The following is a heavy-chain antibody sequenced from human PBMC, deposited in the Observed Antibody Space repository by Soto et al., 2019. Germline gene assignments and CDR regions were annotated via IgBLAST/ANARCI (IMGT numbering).Heavy chain of an antibody. CDR2: IKQDGSEK. J-gene: IGHJ6*03. D-gene: IGHD3-10*01. CDR1: GFTFSSYW. Sequence: GGSLRVSCAASGFTFSSYWMSWVRQAPGKGLEWVANIKQDGSEKYYVDSVKGRFTISRDNAKNSLYLQMNSLRAEDTAVYYCARVITMVRGVIISRYYYYMDVWGKGTTVTVSS. CDR3: ARVITMVRGVIISRYYYYMDV. V-gene: IGHV3-7*01.